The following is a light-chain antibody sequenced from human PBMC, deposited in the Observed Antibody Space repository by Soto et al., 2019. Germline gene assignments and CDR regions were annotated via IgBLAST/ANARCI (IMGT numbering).Light chain of an antibody. CDR1: QSINNK. CDR2: GAS. CDR3: QQYNNWPPIT. V-gene: IGKV3-15*01. Sequence: EIVSTQSPATLSVSPGERVTLSCRASQSINNKVAWYQQKPGQAPRLLIYGASTRATGISARCSGSGSGTEFTLTISSLQAEDFAVYYCQQYNNWPPITFGQGTRLEIK. J-gene: IGKJ5*01.